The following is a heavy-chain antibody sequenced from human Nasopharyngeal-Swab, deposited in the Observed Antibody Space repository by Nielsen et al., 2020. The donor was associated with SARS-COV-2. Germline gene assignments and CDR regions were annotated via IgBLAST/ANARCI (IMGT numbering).Heavy chain of an antibody. CDR2: ISSSSSTI. CDR3: ARDSPSYCISTSCPYGMDV. D-gene: IGHD2-2*01. Sequence: GGSLRLSCAASGFTFSSYSMNWVRQAPGKGLEWVSYISSSSSTIYYADSVKGRFTISRDNAKNSLYLQMNSLRDEDTAVYYCARDSPSYCISTSCPYGMDVWGQGTTVTVSS. J-gene: IGHJ6*02. V-gene: IGHV3-48*02. CDR1: GFTFSSYS.